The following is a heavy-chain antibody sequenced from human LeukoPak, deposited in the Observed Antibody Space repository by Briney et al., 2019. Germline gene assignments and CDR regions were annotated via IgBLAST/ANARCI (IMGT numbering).Heavy chain of an antibody. V-gene: IGHV3-7*01. CDR2: IKQDGSEK. D-gene: IGHD3-10*01. CDR1: GFIFSSYW. Sequence: GGSLRLSCAASGFIFSSYWMSWVRQAPGKGLEWVANIKQDGSEKYYVDSVKGRFTISRDNAKNSLYLQMNSLRAEDTAVYYCARGARFGDTYYFDYWGQGTLVTVSS. CDR3: ARGARFGDTYYFDY. J-gene: IGHJ4*02.